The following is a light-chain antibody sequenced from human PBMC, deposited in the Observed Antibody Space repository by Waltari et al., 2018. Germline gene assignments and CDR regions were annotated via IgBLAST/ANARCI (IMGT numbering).Light chain of an antibody. J-gene: IGKJ4*01. V-gene: IGKV3-20*01. CDR3: QQYGSSPLT. Sequence: EIVLTQSPGTLSLSPGETATLSCRASQSVSSRSLAWYQQKPGQAPRLLIYGASNRATGIPDRFSGSGSGTDFTLTISRLEPEDFAVYYCQQYGSSPLTFGGGTKVEIK. CDR1: QSVSSRS. CDR2: GAS.